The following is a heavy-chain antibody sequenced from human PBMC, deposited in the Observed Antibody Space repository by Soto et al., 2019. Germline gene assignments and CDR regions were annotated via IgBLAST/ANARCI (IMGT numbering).Heavy chain of an antibody. CDR3: AREPLRRYYGSGSYYADY. CDR2: IIPIFGTA. Sequence: SVKVSCKASGGTFSSYAISWVRQAPGQGLEWMGGIIPIFGTANYAQKLQGRVTMTTDESTSTAYMELSSLRSDDTAVYYCAREPLRRYYGSGSYYADYWGQGTLVTVSS. J-gene: IGHJ4*02. D-gene: IGHD3-10*01. V-gene: IGHV1-69*05. CDR1: GGTFSSYA.